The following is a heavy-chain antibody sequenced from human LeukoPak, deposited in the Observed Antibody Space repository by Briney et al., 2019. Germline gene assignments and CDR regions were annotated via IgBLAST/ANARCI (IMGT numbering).Heavy chain of an antibody. CDR1: GYTFTSYA. CDR2: INTNTGNP. V-gene: IGHV7-4-1*02. CDR3: ARGASQDSLWFGEGDAFDI. J-gene: IGHJ3*02. D-gene: IGHD3-10*01. Sequence: ASVKVSCKASGYTFTSYAMNWVRQAPGQGLEWMGWINTNTGNPTYAQGFTGRFVFSLDTSVSTAYLQISSLKAEDTAVYYCARGASQDSLWFGEGDAFDIWGQGTMVTVSS.